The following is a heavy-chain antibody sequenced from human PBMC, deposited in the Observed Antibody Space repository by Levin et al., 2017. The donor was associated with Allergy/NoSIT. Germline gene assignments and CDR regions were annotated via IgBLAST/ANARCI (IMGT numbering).Heavy chain of an antibody. J-gene: IGHJ6*02. CDR2: ISAYNGNT. D-gene: IGHD1-20*01. CDR1: GYTFTSYG. CDR3: ARVGVDVGYNWNDGPYYYDYGMDV. Sequence: GGSLRLSCKASGYTFTSYGISWVRQAPGQGLEWMGWISAYNGNTNYAQKLQGRVTMTTDTSTSTAYMELRSLRSDDTAVYYCARVGVDVGYNWNDGPYYYDYGMDVWGQGTTVTVSS. V-gene: IGHV1-18*01.